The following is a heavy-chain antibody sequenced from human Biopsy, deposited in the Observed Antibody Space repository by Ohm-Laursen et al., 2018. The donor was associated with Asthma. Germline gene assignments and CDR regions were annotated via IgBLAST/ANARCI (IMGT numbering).Heavy chain of an antibody. D-gene: IGHD7-27*01. V-gene: IGHV4-39*01. J-gene: IGHJ4*02. CDR1: GGSMSSSSYY. CDR2: ISNTGSA. CDR3: ARHWDWGSFFDY. Sequence: TLSLTCTVSGGSMSSSSYYWGWIRQPPGKGLEWMGSISNTGSASHNPSLKSRFTISVDTSKNPFSLKLSSVTAADTAVYYCARHWDWGSFFDYWGQGTPVTVSS.